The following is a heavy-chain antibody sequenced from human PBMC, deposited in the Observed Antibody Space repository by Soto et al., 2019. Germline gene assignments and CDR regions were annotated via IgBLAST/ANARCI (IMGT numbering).Heavy chain of an antibody. Sequence: GGSLRLSCAASGFTFSSYGMHWVRQAPGKGLEWVAVISYDGSNKYYADSVKGRFTISRDNSKNTLYLQMNSLRAEDTAVYYCAKPSTVSNFDYWGQGTRGTVSS. D-gene: IGHD4-17*01. J-gene: IGHJ4*02. CDR3: AKPSTVSNFDY. CDR1: GFTFSSYG. CDR2: ISYDGSNK. V-gene: IGHV3-30*18.